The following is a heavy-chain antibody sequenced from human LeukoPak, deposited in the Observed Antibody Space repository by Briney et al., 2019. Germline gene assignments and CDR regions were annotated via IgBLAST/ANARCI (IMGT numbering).Heavy chain of an antibody. CDR1: GGSFSGYY. Sequence: SETLSLTCAVYGGSFSGYYWSWIRQPPGKGLEWIGEINHSGSTNYNPSLKSRVTISVDTSKNQFSLKLSPVTAADTAVYYCARAVYATPPRYYYYYGMDVWGQGTTVTVSS. J-gene: IGHJ6*02. D-gene: IGHD2-8*01. CDR3: ARAVYATPPRYYYYYGMDV. V-gene: IGHV4-34*01. CDR2: INHSGST.